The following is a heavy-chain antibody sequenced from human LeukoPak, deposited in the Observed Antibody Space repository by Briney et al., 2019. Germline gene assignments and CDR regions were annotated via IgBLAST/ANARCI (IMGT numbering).Heavy chain of an antibody. CDR1: GGSFSGYY. CDR2: INHSGST. V-gene: IGHV4-34*01. CDR3: ARHSTAIWYFDL. J-gene: IGHJ2*01. Sequence: SETLSLTCAVYGGSFSGYYWSWIRQPPGKGLEWIGEINHSGSTSYNPSLKSRVTISVDTSKKQFSLKLSSVTAADTTVYYCARHSTAIWYFDLWGRGTLVTVSS. D-gene: IGHD2-21*02.